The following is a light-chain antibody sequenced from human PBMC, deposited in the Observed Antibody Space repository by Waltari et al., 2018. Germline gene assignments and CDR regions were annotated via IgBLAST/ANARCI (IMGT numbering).Light chain of an antibody. V-gene: IGKV3-15*01. CDR2: GAS. J-gene: IGKJ2*01. Sequence: EIVMTQSPATLSVSPGERATLSCRASQRVSSDLAWYQQKPGQAPRPLIFGASTRATGIPARFSGSGSGTEFTLTISSLQSEDFALYYCQQYNNWPPFTFGQGTKLEI. CDR3: QQYNNWPPFT. CDR1: QRVSSD.